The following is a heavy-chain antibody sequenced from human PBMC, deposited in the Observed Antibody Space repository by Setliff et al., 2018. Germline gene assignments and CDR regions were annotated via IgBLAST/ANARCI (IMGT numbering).Heavy chain of an antibody. CDR3: ARQLCSSGYCYATTFDY. V-gene: IGHV4-38-2*01. J-gene: IGHJ4*02. CDR2: IYRSGST. Sequence: SETLSLTCAVSGYSISSGYYWGWIRPAPGKGLEWIASIYRSGSTYYNPSLKSRVTISVDTSKNQFPLKLSSVPASDTAVYYCARQLCSSGYCYATTFDYWGQGTLVTVSS. D-gene: IGHD3-22*01. CDR1: GYSISSGYY.